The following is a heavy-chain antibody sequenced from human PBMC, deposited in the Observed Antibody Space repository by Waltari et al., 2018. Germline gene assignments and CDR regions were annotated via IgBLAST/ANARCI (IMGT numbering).Heavy chain of an antibody. CDR1: GFTFSSYG. J-gene: IGHJ6*03. V-gene: IGHV3-30*02. Sequence: QVQLVESGGGVVQPGGSLRLSCAASGFTFSSYGMHWVRQAPGKGLEWVAFIRYDGSKKYYADSVKGRFTISRDNSKNTLYLQMNSRRAEDTAVYYCAKESLHVYYYYMDVWGKGTTVTVSS. CDR2: IRYDGSKK. D-gene: IGHD3-16*02. CDR3: AKESLHVYYYYMDV.